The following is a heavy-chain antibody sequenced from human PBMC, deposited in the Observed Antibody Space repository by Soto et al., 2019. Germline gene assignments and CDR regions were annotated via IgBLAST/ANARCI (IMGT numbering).Heavy chain of an antibody. CDR1: GYTFTNYG. J-gene: IGHJ4*02. CDR2: INTYNGNT. V-gene: IGHV1-18*01. Sequence: QVQLVQSGAEVKKPGASVKVSCKASGYTFTNYGVTWVRQAPGQGLEWMGWINTYNGNTNSAQKFQGRVTMTTDTTTSTAYMELRSLTSDDTAVYYCAKVQEKWSKFFDYWGQGPLVTVSS. D-gene: IGHD2-15*01. CDR3: AKVQEKWSKFFDY.